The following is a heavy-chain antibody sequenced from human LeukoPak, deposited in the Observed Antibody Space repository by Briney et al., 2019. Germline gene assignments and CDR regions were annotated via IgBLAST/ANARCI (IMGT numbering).Heavy chain of an antibody. J-gene: IGHJ6*04. CDR1: GYSFTSYW. Sequence: GESLKISCKGSGYSFTSYWIGWVRQMAGKGLEWRGIIYPGDSDTSYSPSFQGQVTISADKSISTAYLQWSSLKASDTATYYCARFGYCSSTSCYPTMDVWGKGTTVTVSS. D-gene: IGHD2-2*03. CDR2: IYPGDSDT. V-gene: IGHV5-51*01. CDR3: ARFGYCSSTSCYPTMDV.